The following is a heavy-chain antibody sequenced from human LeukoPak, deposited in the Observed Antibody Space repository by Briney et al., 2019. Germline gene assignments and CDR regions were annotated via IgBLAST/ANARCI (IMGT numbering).Heavy chain of an antibody. V-gene: IGHV1-69*13. D-gene: IGHD3-10*01. CDR1: GGTFSSYA. CDR3: AREAHYYGSGSRYGMDV. Sequence: SVKVSCKASGGTFSSYAMSWVRQAPGQGLEWMGGIIPIFGTANYAQKSQGRVTITADEYTSTAYMELSSLRSEDTAVYYCAREAHYYGSGSRYGMDVWGQGTTVTVSS. J-gene: IGHJ6*02. CDR2: IIPIFGTA.